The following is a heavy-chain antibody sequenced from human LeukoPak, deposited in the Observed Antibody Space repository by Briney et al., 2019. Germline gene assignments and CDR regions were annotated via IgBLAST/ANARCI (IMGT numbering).Heavy chain of an antibody. V-gene: IGHV1-69*05. D-gene: IGHD3-9*01. CDR1: GYTFAGYY. CDR3: AREGRDDILTGYSHFDY. J-gene: IGHJ4*02. CDR2: IIPIFGTA. Sequence: SVKVSCKASGYTFAGYYMHWVRQAPGQGLEWMGGIIPIFGTANYAQKFQGRVTITTDESTSTAYMELSSLRSEDTAVYYCAREGRDDILTGYSHFDYWGQGTLVTVSS.